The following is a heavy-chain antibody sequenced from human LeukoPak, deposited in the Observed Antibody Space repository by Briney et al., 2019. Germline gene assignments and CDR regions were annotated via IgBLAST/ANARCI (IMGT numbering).Heavy chain of an antibody. J-gene: IGHJ4*02. CDR2: IYSGGST. CDR1: GFTFSSYS. CDR3: AREDGTVPYYFDY. Sequence: GGSLRLSCAASGFTFSSYSMSWVRQAPGKGLEWVSVIYSGGSTYYADSVKGRFTISRDNSKNTLYLQMNSLRAEDTAVYYCAREDGTVPYYFDYWGQGTLVTVSS. D-gene: IGHD3/OR15-3a*01. V-gene: IGHV3-66*01.